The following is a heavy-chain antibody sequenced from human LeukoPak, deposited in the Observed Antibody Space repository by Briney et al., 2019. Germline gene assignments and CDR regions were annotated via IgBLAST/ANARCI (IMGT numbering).Heavy chain of an antibody. CDR3: ARGPLAKVVINPYYFDY. CDR1: GYTFTSYY. CDR2: INPSGGST. V-gene: IGHV1-46*01. D-gene: IGHD3-22*01. J-gene: IGHJ4*02. Sequence: ASVKVSCKASGYTFTSYYMHWVRQAAGQGREWMGIINPSGGSTSYAQKFQGRVTMTRDMSTSTVYMELSSLRSEDTAVYYCARGPLAKVVINPYYFDYWGQGTLVTVSS.